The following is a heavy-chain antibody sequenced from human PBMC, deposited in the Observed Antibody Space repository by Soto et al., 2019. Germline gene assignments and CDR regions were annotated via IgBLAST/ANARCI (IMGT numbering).Heavy chain of an antibody. J-gene: IGHJ4*02. CDR1: GYTFTRDV. Sequence: SVKGSCKASGYTFTRDVIDCGSQTPGQRLEWMGWINAGNGNTKYSQKFQGRVTITRDTSASTAYMELSSLRSEDTAGYQCTRDAGGFDYWGQGPLVTVSS. CDR2: INAGNGNT. CDR3: TRDAGGFDY. D-gene: IGHD3-16*01. V-gene: IGHV1-3*01.